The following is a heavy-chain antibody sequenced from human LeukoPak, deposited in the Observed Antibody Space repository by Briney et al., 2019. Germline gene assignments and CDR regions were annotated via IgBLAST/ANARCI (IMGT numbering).Heavy chain of an antibody. CDR3: ASLGYCSSTSCPD. Sequence: ASVKVSCKASAGTFSSYAISWVRQAPGQGLERLGGIIPIFGTANYAQKFQGRVTITTDESTSTAYMELSSLRSEDTAVYYCASLGYCSSTSCPDWGQGTLVTVSS. CDR2: IIPIFGTA. CDR1: AGTFSSYA. V-gene: IGHV1-69*05. D-gene: IGHD2-2*01. J-gene: IGHJ4*02.